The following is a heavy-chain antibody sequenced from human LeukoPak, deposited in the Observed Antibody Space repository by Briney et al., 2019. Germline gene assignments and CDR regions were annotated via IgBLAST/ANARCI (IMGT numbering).Heavy chain of an antibody. D-gene: IGHD4-17*01. V-gene: IGHV3-21*01. CDR2: ISGSSSYI. J-gene: IGHJ4*02. CDR1: GFTFSSYS. CDR3: ARDNGPYGDYDSY. Sequence: GGSLRLSCAASGFTFSSYSMNWVRQAPGKGLEWVSSISGSSSYIYYADSVKGRFTISRDNAKNSLYLQMNSLRAEDTAVYYCARDNGPYGDYDSYWGQGTLVTVSS.